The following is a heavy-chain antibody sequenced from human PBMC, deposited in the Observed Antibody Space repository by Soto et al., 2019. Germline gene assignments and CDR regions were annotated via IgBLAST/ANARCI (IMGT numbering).Heavy chain of an antibody. D-gene: IGHD3-3*01. Sequence: PSETLSLTCTVAGGYISSYYWSWIRQPPGKGLEWIGYIYYSGSTNYNPSLKSRVTISVDTSKNQFSLKLSSVTAADTAVYYCARGATYYDSFWPTPDYYYYGMDVWGQGTTVTVSS. CDR2: IYYSGST. CDR1: GGYISSYY. CDR3: ARGATYYDSFWPTPDYYYYGMDV. J-gene: IGHJ6*02. V-gene: IGHV4-59*01.